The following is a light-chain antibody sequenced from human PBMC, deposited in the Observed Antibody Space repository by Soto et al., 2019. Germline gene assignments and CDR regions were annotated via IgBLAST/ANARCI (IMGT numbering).Light chain of an antibody. J-gene: IGKJ1*01. CDR2: GAS. CDR1: QSISSY. V-gene: IGKV1-39*01. Sequence: DIQMTQSPSSLSASVGDRVTITCRASQSISSYLNWYQHKPGKAPKLLIYGASSLQSGVPSRFGGSGSGTDFTLTISSLRPEDFATYYCQQTYSILRTFGQGTKVEIK. CDR3: QQTYSILRT.